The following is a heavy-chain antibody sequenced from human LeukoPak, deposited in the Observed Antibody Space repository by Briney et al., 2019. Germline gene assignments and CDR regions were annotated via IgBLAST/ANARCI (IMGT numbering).Heavy chain of an antibody. CDR2: INPSGGST. Sequence: ASVKVSCKASGYTFTSYYMHWVRQAPGQGLEWMGIINPSGGSTSYAQKFQGRVTMTRDTSTSTVYMELSSLRSEDTAVYYCARYYDFWSGYYSWFDPWGQGTLVTVSS. J-gene: IGHJ5*02. CDR3: ARYYDFWSGYYSWFDP. CDR1: GYTFTSYY. V-gene: IGHV1-46*01. D-gene: IGHD3-3*01.